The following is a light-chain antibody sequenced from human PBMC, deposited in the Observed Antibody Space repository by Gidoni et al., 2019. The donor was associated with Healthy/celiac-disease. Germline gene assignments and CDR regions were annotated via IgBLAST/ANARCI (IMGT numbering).Light chain of an antibody. CDR3: CSYAGSNTYV. CDR1: SSDIGSYNL. CDR2: EVS. J-gene: IGLJ1*01. V-gene: IGLV2-23*02. Sequence: QSALTQPASVSGSPGQSITISCTGTSSDIGSYNLVSWYQQHPGKAPKLMIYEVSKRPSGVSHRFSGSKSGNTASLTISGLQAEDEADYYCCSYAGSNTYVFGTGTKVTVL.